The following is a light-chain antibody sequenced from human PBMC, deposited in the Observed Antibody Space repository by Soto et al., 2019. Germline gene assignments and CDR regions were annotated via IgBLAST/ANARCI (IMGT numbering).Light chain of an antibody. CDR1: SSNIGVNY. CDR2: DDN. Sequence: QSVRTQAPSASGTPGQRVTISCSGSSSNIGVNYVYWYQQVPGTAPKLLVFDDNQRPSGVPDRFSDSKSGTSAFLAISGLRSEDEADYYCAAWDNSLSGRVFGGGTKLTVL. CDR3: AAWDNSLSGRV. V-gene: IGLV1-47*02. J-gene: IGLJ3*02.